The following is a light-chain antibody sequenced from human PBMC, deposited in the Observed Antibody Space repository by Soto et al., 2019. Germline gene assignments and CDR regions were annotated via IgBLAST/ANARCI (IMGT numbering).Light chain of an antibody. CDR1: QSVSSY. V-gene: IGKV3-11*01. Sequence: EIVLTQSPATLSVSPFEIATLAFSASQSVSSYLAWYQQKPGQAPRLIXYDAYNRATGIPARFSGSGSGTDFTLTISSLEPEDFAVYYCQQRSNWPALTFGGGTKVDIK. CDR2: DAY. J-gene: IGKJ4*01. CDR3: QQRSNWPALT.